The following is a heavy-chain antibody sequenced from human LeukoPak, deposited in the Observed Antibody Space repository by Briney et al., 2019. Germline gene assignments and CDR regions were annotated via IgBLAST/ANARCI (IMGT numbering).Heavy chain of an antibody. Sequence: GGSLRLSCAASGFTFDDYAMQWVRQAPGKGLEWVSGISWNSGSIGYADSVKGRFTISRDNAKNSLYLQMNSLRAEDTALYYCATSPGVVTATTDYWGQGTLVTVSS. CDR1: GFTFDDYA. CDR2: ISWNSGSI. V-gene: IGHV3-9*01. D-gene: IGHD2-21*02. CDR3: ATSPGVVTATTDY. J-gene: IGHJ4*02.